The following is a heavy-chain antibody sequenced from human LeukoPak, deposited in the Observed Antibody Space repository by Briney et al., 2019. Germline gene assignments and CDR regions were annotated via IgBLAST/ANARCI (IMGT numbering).Heavy chain of an antibody. V-gene: IGHV1-69*05. CDR1: GGTFSSYA. J-gene: IGHJ6*03. D-gene: IGHD5-18*01. CDR2: IVPIFGTA. Sequence: SVKVSCKASGGTFSSYAISWVRQAPGQGLEWMGWIVPIFGTANYAQKFQGRVTITTDESTSTAYMELSSLRSEDTAVYYCARVTLTTKGGYSYGKIDPYYYYMDVWGKGTTVTVSS. CDR3: ARVTLTTKGGYSYGKIDPYYYYMDV.